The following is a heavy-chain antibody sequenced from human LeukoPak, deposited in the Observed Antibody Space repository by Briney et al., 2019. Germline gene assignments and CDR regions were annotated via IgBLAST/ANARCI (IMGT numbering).Heavy chain of an antibody. Sequence: GGSLRLSCTAPGLSVRNEYMSWVRQTPGKGLEWVAVMFSGGYISYADFVKGRFTLFRDNYENILYLQMDKLRVEDTAIYYCTRDTGASAAGTIVADASDIWGQGIMVTVSS. V-gene: IGHV3-53*01. CDR3: TRDTGASAAGTIVADASDI. CDR2: MFSGGYI. D-gene: IGHD1-1*01. CDR1: GLSVRNEY. J-gene: IGHJ3*02.